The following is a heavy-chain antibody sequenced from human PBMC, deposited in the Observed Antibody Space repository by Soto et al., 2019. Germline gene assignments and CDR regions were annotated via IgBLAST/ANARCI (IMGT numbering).Heavy chain of an antibody. CDR1: GCAFSGDS. V-gene: IGHV3-21*01. D-gene: IGHD6-6*01. CDR2: ISSSSSYI. Sequence: GGSLRLSVAAAGCAFSGDSMNWVRQAPGKGLEWVSSISSSSSYIYYADSVKGRFTISRDNAKNSLYLQMNSLRAEDTAVYYCARDQLGVYWGQGTLVTVSS. J-gene: IGHJ4*02. CDR3: ARDQLGVY.